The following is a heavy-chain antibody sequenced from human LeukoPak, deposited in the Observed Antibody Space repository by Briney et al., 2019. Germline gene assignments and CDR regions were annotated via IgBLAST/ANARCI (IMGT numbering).Heavy chain of an antibody. J-gene: IGHJ4*02. CDR3: ARHGSYSGSYKGEVDY. CDR2: IYYSGST. D-gene: IGHD1-26*01. Sequence: PSETLSLTCTVSGGSISSSSYYWGWIRQPPGKGLEWIGSIYYSGSTYYNPSLKSRVTISVDTSKNQFSLKLSSVTAADTAVYYCARHGSYSGSYKGEVDYWGQGTLVTVSS. CDR1: GGSISSSSYY. V-gene: IGHV4-39*01.